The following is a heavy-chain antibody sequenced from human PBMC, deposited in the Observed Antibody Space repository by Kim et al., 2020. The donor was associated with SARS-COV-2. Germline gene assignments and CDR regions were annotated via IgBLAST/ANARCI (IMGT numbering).Heavy chain of an antibody. CDR2: IYYSGSA. CDR1: GDSISSGGYF. J-gene: IGHJ6*02. V-gene: IGHV4-31*02. Sequence: SETLSLTCSVSGDSISSGGYFWSWTRQHPGKGLEWIGYIYYSGSAYYNPSLKSRVTISVDTSKNKFSLNLTSVTAADTAAYYCARESNLDFFPLDVWG. CDR3: ARESNLDFFPLDV.